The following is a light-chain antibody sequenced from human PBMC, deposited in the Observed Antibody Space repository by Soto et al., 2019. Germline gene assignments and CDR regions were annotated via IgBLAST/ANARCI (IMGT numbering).Light chain of an antibody. CDR2: EVS. V-gene: IGLV2-14*01. Sequence: QSVLTQPASVSGSPGQSITISCTGTSSDVGGYNYVSWYQQHPGKAPKLMIYEVSNRPSGVSNRFSGSKSGNTAFLTISGLQAEDEADYYCSSYTSSSTVVFGGGTKVTVL. J-gene: IGLJ2*01. CDR3: SSYTSSSTVV. CDR1: SSDVGGYNY.